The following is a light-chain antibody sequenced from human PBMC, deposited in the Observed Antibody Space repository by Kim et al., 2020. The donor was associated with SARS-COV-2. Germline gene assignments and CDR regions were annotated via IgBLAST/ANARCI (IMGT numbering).Light chain of an antibody. CDR1: SSDVGAYNY. CDR2: DVT. V-gene: IGLV2-14*03. Sequence: QSALTQPASVSGSPGQSVTISCAGTSSDVGAYNYVSWYQQHPGKAPKLMIYDVTNRPSGVSNRFSGSKSGNTASLSISGLQAEDEADYYCSSYSSSSPHVVGTGTQLTVL. J-gene: IGLJ1*01. CDR3: SSYSSSSPHV.